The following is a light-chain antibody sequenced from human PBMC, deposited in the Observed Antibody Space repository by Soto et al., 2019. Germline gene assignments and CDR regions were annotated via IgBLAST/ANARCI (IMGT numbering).Light chain of an antibody. J-gene: IGKJ3*01. Sequence: DIQMTQSPSSLSASVRDRVTITCQASQDITNYLNWDQQKPGKAPKLLICDASNLEPGVPSRFSGSGSGTDFTFTNSSLQPEDIAPYYCQQYDNLPFTFGPGTKVDIK. V-gene: IGKV1-33*01. CDR1: QDITNY. CDR3: QQYDNLPFT. CDR2: DAS.